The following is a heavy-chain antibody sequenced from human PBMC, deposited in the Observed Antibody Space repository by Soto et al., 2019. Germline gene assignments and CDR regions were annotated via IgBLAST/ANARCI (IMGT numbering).Heavy chain of an antibody. Sequence: SETLSLTCTVSGGSVSSGSYYWSWIRQPPGKGLEWIGYIYYSGSTNYNPSLKSRVTISVDTSKNQFSLKLSSVTAADTAVYYCARGKRDIVVVPAGANWFDPWGQGTLVTVSS. D-gene: IGHD2-2*01. V-gene: IGHV4-61*01. CDR1: GGSVSSGSYY. J-gene: IGHJ5*02. CDR3: ARGKRDIVVVPAGANWFDP. CDR2: IYYSGST.